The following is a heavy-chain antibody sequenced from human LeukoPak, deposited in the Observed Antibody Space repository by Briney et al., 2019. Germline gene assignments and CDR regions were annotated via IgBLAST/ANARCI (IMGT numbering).Heavy chain of an antibody. D-gene: IGHD6-13*01. J-gene: IGHJ4*02. CDR3: GRRAYSSSRLGYFDY. V-gene: IGHV5-51*01. Sequence: GESLKISCNGSGYSFTSYWIGWVRHMPRKGLEWMGIIYPGDSDTKYSPSFQGQVTISADKSISTAYLQWSSLKASDTAMYYSGRRAYSSSRLGYFDYWGQGTLVTVSS. CDR1: GYSFTSYW. CDR2: IYPGDSDT.